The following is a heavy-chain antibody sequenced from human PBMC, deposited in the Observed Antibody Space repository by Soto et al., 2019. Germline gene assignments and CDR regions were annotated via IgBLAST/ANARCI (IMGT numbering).Heavy chain of an antibody. Sequence: VQLEQSGGGVVQPGTFLRLSCEVSGFSFKLYAMHWVRQAPGKGLEWVAVISEDGANKSYAASVEGRFTISRDNSKNTLYLQMNRLTFDDTAVYYCANAYDLSTGPDYWGQGTLVTVSA. D-gene: IGHD3-9*01. V-gene: IGHV3-30*18. J-gene: IGHJ4*02. CDR1: GFSFKLYA. CDR2: ISEDGANK. CDR3: ANAYDLSTGPDY.